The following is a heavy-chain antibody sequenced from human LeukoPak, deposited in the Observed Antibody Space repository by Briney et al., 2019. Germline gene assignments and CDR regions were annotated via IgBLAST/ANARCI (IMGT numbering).Heavy chain of an antibody. V-gene: IGHV5-51*01. Sequence: GESLKISCKGSGYCFTSYWFGWVRQMPGKGLEWMGIIYPGDSDTRYSPSFQGQVTISADKSISTAYLQWSSLKASDTAMYYCARHEGRTGYSYGHWGQGTLVTVSS. CDR2: IYPGDSDT. CDR3: ARHEGRTGYSYGH. J-gene: IGHJ4*02. CDR1: GYCFTSYW. D-gene: IGHD5-18*01.